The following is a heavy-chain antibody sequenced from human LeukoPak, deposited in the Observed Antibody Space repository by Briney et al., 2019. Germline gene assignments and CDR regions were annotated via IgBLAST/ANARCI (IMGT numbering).Heavy chain of an antibody. J-gene: IGHJ4*02. CDR2: IWYDGSNK. V-gene: IGHV3-33*01. Sequence: PGRSLRLSCAASGFIFSSYNMHWVRQAPGKGLEWVAIIWYDGSNKYYADSVKGRFTISRDNSKKTLYLQMNSLRAEDTAVYYCAGSGYPEGLDFWGQGTPVTVSS. CDR1: GFIFSSYN. D-gene: IGHD3-22*01. CDR3: AGSGYPEGLDF.